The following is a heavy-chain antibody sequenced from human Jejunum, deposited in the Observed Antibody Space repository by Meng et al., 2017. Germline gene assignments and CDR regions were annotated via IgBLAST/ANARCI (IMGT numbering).Heavy chain of an antibody. Sequence: SETLSLTCTVSGGSISSSSFYWGWIRQSPGTGLEWIGSIYYSGSTFYNPSLKSRVLISLDTSKNQFSLELSSVTAADTAVYYCGRDLYYYVSGSYFPSSGMDVWGQGTTVTVSS. V-gene: IGHV4-39*07. CDR3: GRDLYYYVSGSYFPSSGMDV. CDR1: GGSISSSSFY. D-gene: IGHD3-10*01. J-gene: IGHJ6*02. CDR2: IYYSGST.